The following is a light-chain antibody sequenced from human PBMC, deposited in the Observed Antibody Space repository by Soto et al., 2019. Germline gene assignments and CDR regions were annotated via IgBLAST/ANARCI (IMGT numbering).Light chain of an antibody. J-gene: IGKJ1*01. CDR3: QQYNYWPT. CDR2: GAS. V-gene: IGKV3-15*01. Sequence: EIVMTQSPATLSVSLGERATLSCRASQSVSTNLAWYQQKPGQPPRLLIYGASTRATGIPARFSGSGSGTEFTLTISSLQSEDFVVYYCQQYNYWPTFGQGTKVEIK. CDR1: QSVSTN.